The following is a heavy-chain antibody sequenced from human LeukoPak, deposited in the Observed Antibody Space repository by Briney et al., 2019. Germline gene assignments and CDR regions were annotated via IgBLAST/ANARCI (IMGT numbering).Heavy chain of an antibody. CDR3: ARETSQKGAHYMDV. Sequence: PSETLSLTCTVSGYSISSGYYWGWIRQPPGKGLEWIGTIFHSGTTYYNPSVKSRVTISVDTSKNQFSLKLSSVTAADTAVYYCARETSQKGAHYMDVWGKGTTVTISS. CDR1: GYSISSGYY. J-gene: IGHJ6*03. CDR2: IFHSGTT. D-gene: IGHD3-16*01. V-gene: IGHV4-38-2*02.